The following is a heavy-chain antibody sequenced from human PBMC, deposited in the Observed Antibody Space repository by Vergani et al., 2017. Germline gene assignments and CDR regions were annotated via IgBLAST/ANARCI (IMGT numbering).Heavy chain of an antibody. CDR2: IWYDGSNK. Sequence: QVQLVESGGGVVQPGRSLRLSCAASGFTFSSYGMHWVRQAPGKGLEWVAVIWYDGSNKYYADSVKGRFTIARDNSKNTLYLQMNSLRAEDTAVYYCAGLRGVYFDPWGQGTLVTVSS. J-gene: IGHJ5*02. D-gene: IGHD6-13*01. V-gene: IGHV3-33*01. CDR1: GFTFSSYG. CDR3: AGLRGVYFDP.